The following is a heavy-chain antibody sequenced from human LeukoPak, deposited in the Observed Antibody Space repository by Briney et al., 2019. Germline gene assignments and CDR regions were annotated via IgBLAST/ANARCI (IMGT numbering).Heavy chain of an antibody. CDR3: ARDSKRITIFGVVITHFDY. V-gene: IGHV4-34*01. Sequence: SETLSLTCAVYGGSFSGYYWSWISQPPGKGLEWIGEINHSGSTNYNPSLKSRVTISVDTSKNQFSLKLSSVTAADTAVYYCARDSKRITIFGVVITHFDYWDQGTLVTVSS. D-gene: IGHD3-3*01. CDR1: GGSFSGYY. J-gene: IGHJ4*02. CDR2: INHSGST.